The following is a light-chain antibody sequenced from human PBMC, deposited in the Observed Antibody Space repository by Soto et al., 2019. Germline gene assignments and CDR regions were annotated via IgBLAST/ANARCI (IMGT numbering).Light chain of an antibody. CDR3: MQTTHWPYT. CDR2: KVS. CDR1: QSLVHSSGNTY. Sequence: DVVLTQSPLSLPVTPGQPASISCRSSQSLVHSSGNTYLNWFLQRPGQSPRRLIYKVSTRDSGVQDRFSGSGSDTDFTLNISRVEAEDVGIYYCMQTTHWPYTFGQGTKLEIK. J-gene: IGKJ2*01. V-gene: IGKV2-30*02.